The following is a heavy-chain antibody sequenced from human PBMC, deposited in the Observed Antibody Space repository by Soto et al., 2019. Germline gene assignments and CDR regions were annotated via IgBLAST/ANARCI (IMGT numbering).Heavy chain of an antibody. CDR2: IYYSGST. CDR1: GGSISSGDYY. D-gene: IGHD4-17*01. CDR3: ARRGDLYGDFDY. Sequence: SETLSLTCTVSGGSISSGDYYWSWIRQPPGKGLEWIGYIYYSGSTYYNPSLKSRVTISVDTSKNQFSLKLSSVTAADTAVYYCARRGDLYGDFDYWGQGTLVTVSS. V-gene: IGHV4-30-4*01. J-gene: IGHJ4*02.